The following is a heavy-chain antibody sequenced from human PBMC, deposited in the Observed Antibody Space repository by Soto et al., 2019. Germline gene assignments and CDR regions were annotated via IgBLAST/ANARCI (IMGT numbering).Heavy chain of an antibody. Sequence: KTSETLSLTCTVSGGSISSGGYYWSWIRQHPGKGLEWIGYIYYSGSTYYNPSLKSRVTISVDTSKNQFSLKLSSVTAADTAVYYCATTYYYDSSGYYRPFDYWGQGTLVTVSS. D-gene: IGHD3-22*01. V-gene: IGHV4-31*03. CDR1: GGSISSGGYY. CDR3: ATTYYYDSSGYYRPFDY. CDR2: IYYSGST. J-gene: IGHJ4*02.